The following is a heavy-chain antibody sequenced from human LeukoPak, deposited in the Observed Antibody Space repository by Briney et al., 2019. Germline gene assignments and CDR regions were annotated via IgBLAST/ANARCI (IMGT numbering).Heavy chain of an antibody. V-gene: IGHV4-39*01. D-gene: IGHD6-13*01. CDR2: IYYSGST. Sequence: SETLSLTCTVSGGFLSSSSYYWAWIRQPPGKGLEWIGNIYYSGSTYYNPSLKSRVTMSVDTSKNQFSLKLSSVTAADTAVYYCARFNPAAGSFCFDYWGQGTLVTVSS. J-gene: IGHJ4*02. CDR3: ARFNPAAGSFCFDY. CDR1: GGFLSSSSYY.